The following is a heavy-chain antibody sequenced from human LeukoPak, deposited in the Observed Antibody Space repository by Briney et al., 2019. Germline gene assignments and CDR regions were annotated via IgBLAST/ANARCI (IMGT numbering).Heavy chain of an antibody. CDR1: GFTFSSYA. CDR2: ISGSGGST. V-gene: IGHV3-23*01. D-gene: IGHD3-10*01. J-gene: IGHJ5*02. CDR3: AERAPGSGSPFWFDP. Sequence: GGSLRLSCAASGFTFSSYAMSWVRQAPGKGLECVSAISGSGGSTYYADSVKGRFTISRDNSKNTLYLQMNSLRAEDTAVYYCAERAPGSGSPFWFDPWGQGTLVTVSS.